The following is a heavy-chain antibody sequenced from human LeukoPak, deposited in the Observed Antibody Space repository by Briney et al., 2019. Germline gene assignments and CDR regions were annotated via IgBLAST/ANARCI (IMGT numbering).Heavy chain of an antibody. V-gene: IGHV4-59*12. CDR1: GGSISNFF. D-gene: IGHD3-16*01. Sequence: PSETLSLTCTVSGGSISNFFWNWVRQPPGKGLEWIGYVYYSGDTNYNPSLKSRVTMSVDTSKNQFSLKLSSVTAADTAVYYCARDGGGNWFDPWGQGTLVTVSS. CDR3: ARDGGGNWFDP. J-gene: IGHJ5*02. CDR2: VYYSGDT.